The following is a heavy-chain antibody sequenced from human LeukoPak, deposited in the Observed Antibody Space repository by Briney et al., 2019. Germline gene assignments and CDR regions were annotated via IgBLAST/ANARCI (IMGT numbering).Heavy chain of an antibody. V-gene: IGHV3-30*18. J-gene: IGHJ4*02. CDR3: AKDVDPFGSGSYVEGFDY. Sequence: GGSLRLPCAASGFTFSSYGMHWVRQAPGKGLEWVAVISHDGTNQYYADSVKGRFTISRDNSKNTLYVQMNSLRAEDTAVYYCAKDVDPFGSGSYVEGFDYWGQGTLVTVSS. D-gene: IGHD3-10*01. CDR2: ISHDGTNQ. CDR1: GFTFSSYG.